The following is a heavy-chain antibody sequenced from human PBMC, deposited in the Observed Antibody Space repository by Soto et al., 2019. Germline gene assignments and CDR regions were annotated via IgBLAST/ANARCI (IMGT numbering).Heavy chain of an antibody. D-gene: IGHD1-26*01. CDR2: IDGGKT. CDR3: TSNAAAKVGTLSY. Sequence: EVQLVESGGALVEPGGSLRLSCAASGFTVNNARMSWVRQAPGKGLDWVGRIDGGKTDFAAPVEGRFTFSRDDSRNTLFLQMNSLKIEDTGVYYCTSNAAAKVGTLSYWGQGTLVTVSA. J-gene: IGHJ4*02. CDR1: GFTVNNAR. V-gene: IGHV3-15*02.